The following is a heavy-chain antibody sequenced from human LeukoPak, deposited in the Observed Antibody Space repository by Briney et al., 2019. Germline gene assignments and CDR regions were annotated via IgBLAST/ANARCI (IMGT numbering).Heavy chain of an antibody. CDR1: GFTFSSYA. CDR2: SSGSGGST. D-gene: IGHD3-9*01. J-gene: IGHJ4*02. V-gene: IGHV3-23*01. CDR3: AKGYDILTGYYFDY. Sequence: PGGSLRLSCAASGFTFSSYAMSWIRQAPGKGLEWGSASSGSGGSTYYADSVKGRFTISRDNSKNTLYLQMNSLRAEDTAVYYCAKGYDILTGYYFDYWGQGTLVTVSS.